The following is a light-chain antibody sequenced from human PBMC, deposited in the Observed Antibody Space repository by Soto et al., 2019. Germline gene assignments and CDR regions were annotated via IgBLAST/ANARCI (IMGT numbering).Light chain of an antibody. CDR2: TAF. Sequence: DIQMTQSPSSLSASVGDRVTITCRASQSISGYLNWYQQKPGRAPNLLIYTAFSLQSGVPSRFSGSASGTDFTLTISSLQPEDFATYYFLQTYSTPGTFGQGTKLEIK. V-gene: IGKV1-39*01. CDR3: LQTYSTPGT. J-gene: IGKJ2*02. CDR1: QSISGY.